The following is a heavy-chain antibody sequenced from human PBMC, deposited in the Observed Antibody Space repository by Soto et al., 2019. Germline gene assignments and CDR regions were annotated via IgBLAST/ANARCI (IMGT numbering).Heavy chain of an antibody. J-gene: IGHJ4*02. CDR2: ISSSGGST. Sequence: XGCLGLSFAASGFTFSSKAMSWVRQAPGKGLEWVSGISSSGGSTYYADSVKGRFTISRDNSKNMLYLQMNNLRAEDTAVYYCAKAQGGSYFDYWGQGTLVTVSS. V-gene: IGHV3-23*01. CDR3: AKAQGGSYFDY. CDR1: GFTFSSKA. D-gene: IGHD2-15*01.